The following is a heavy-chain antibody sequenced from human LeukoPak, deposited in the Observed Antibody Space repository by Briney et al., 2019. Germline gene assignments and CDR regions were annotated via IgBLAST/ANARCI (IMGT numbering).Heavy chain of an antibody. V-gene: IGHV4-59*01. D-gene: IGHD7-27*01. J-gene: IGHJ2*01. CDR3: ARLRDWGPTLSYWYFDL. CDR2: IYYSGST. CDR1: GGSITHKY. Sequence: SETLSLTCSVSGGSITHKYWSWIQQSPGMELEWIAYIYYSGSTKYNPSLKSRVTISADPSKNQFSLNLNSVTAADTAVYYCARLRDWGPTLSYWYFDLWGRGTLVTVSS.